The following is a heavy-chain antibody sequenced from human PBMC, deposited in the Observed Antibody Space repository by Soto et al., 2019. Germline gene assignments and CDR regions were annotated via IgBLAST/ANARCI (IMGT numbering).Heavy chain of an antibody. CDR1: AGSFIKYA. J-gene: IGHJ6*02. CDR3: APLQPAEITGRPGRDV. V-gene: IGHV1-69*01. Sequence: QVQLVQSGAEVKKSGSSVKVSCTASAGSFIKYAITWVRQAPGQGLEWMGGIIPMFSITNYAQEFQGRVTITADESASTAYMELSSLRSDDTAVYYCAPLQPAEITGRPGRDVWGPVNTGTVSS. D-gene: IGHD1-1*01. CDR2: IIPMFSIT.